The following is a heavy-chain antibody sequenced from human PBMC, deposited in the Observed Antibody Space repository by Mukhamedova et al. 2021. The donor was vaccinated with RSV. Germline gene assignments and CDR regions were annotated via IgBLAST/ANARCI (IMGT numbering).Heavy chain of an antibody. CDR2: IYYSGST. CDR3: ARVMRIQLWPRWDFDY. Sequence: GKGLEWIGSIYYSGSTYYNPSLKSRVTISVDTSKNQFSLKLSSVTAADTAVYYCARVMRIQLWPRWDFDYWGQGTLVTVSS. J-gene: IGHJ4*02. V-gene: IGHV4-39*07. D-gene: IGHD5-18*01.